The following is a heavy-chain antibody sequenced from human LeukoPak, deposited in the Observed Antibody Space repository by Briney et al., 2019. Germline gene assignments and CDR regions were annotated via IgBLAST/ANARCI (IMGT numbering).Heavy chain of an antibody. CDR3: AREGDSSGYYTNWFDP. D-gene: IGHD3-22*01. V-gene: IGHV3-74*01. CDR2: INSDGSST. CDR1: GFTFSSYW. Sequence: GGSLRLSCAASGFTFSSYWMHWVRQAPGKGLVWVSRINSDGSSTSYADSVKGQFTISRDNAKNTLYLQMNSLRAEDTAVYYCAREGDSSGYYTNWFDPWGQGTLVTVSS. J-gene: IGHJ5*02.